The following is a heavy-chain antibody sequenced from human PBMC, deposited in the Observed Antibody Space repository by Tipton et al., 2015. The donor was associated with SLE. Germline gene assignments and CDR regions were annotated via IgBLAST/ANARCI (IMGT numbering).Heavy chain of an antibody. J-gene: IGHJ3*02. V-gene: IGHV4-31*03. CDR3: ARDDDSSAYDGRGDAFDI. CDR1: GDSIPTNNFY. D-gene: IGHD3-22*01. CDR2: IYESGNT. Sequence: TLSLTCSVSGDSIPTNNFYWAWIRQLPGKGLEWIGYIYESGNTYYYNPSLKSRVTILVDTSRNQFSLRLSSVTAADTAVYYCARDDDSSAYDGRGDAFDIWGQGTMVTVSS.